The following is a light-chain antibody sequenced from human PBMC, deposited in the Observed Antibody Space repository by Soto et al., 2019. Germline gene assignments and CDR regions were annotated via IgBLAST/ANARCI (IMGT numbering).Light chain of an antibody. J-gene: IGKJ1*01. Sequence: EVVMRQSPATLSVSPGEGATLSCRGSQSVSSKLAWYQQKPGQAPRLLIYGASTRATGIPARFCGSGSGTEFTLTISSLQSEDFAVYYCQQYNNSPRPFGQGTKVDI. CDR2: GAS. CDR3: QQYNNSPRP. V-gene: IGKV3-15*01. CDR1: QSVSSK.